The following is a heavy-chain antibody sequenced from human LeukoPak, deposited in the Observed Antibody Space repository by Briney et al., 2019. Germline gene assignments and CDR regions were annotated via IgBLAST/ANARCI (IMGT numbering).Heavy chain of an antibody. Sequence: GESLKISCKGSGYSFTSYWISWVRQMPGKGLEWMGIIYPGDSDTRYSPSFQGQVTISADKSISTAYLQWSSLKASDTAIYYCARESFGTGDLDAFDIWGQGTMVTVSS. J-gene: IGHJ3*02. D-gene: IGHD7-27*01. CDR2: IYPGDSDT. CDR3: ARESFGTGDLDAFDI. V-gene: IGHV5-51*01. CDR1: GYSFTSYW.